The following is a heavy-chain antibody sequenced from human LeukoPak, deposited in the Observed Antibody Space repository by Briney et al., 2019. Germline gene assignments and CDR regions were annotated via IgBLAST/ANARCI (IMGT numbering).Heavy chain of an antibody. V-gene: IGHV3-64D*08. CDR1: GFTFSNYA. CDR3: VKNGVYTSGWYGGYFDY. CDR2: ISSNGGST. J-gene: IGHJ4*02. D-gene: IGHD6-19*01. Sequence: GGSLRLSCSASGFTFSNYAMYWVRQAPGKGLEYISAISSNGGSTYYAGSVKGRFTISRDNSKNTLYLQMSSLRSEDTAVYYCVKNGVYTSGWYGGYFDYWGQGTLVTVSS.